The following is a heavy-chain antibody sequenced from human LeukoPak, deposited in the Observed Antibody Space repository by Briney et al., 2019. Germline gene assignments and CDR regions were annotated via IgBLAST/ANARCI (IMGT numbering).Heavy chain of an antibody. CDR2: ISSSSSYI. J-gene: IGHJ4*02. Sequence: GGSLRLSCAASGFTFSSYSMNWVRQAPGKGLEWVSSISSSSSYIYYADSVKGRFTISRDNSKNTLYLQMNSLRAEDTAVYYCANPAGLRLYYFDYWGQGTLVTVSS. CDR3: ANPAGLRLYYFDY. CDR1: GFTFSSYS. V-gene: IGHV3-21*01. D-gene: IGHD5-12*01.